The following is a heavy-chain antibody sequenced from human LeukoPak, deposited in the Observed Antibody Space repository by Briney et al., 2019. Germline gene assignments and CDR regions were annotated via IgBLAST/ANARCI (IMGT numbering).Heavy chain of an antibody. Sequence: GGSLSLSCAASGFTFSRFSMSWVRQDPGEGLEWVSVISGSGGITPPTDSVTGRFTFSRHNSKNTLSLQMNSLSAEDRAVYYCEKRHCNSTSLKPLDYWGQGTLVTVSS. D-gene: IGHD2-2*01. CDR2: ISGSGGIT. V-gene: IGHV3-23*01. CDR1: GFTFSRFS. CDR3: EKRHCNSTSLKPLDY. J-gene: IGHJ4*02.